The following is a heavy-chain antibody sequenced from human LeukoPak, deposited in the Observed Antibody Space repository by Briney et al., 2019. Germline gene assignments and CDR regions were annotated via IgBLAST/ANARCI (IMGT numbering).Heavy chain of an antibody. CDR1: GFSLSINGMR. D-gene: IGHD3-22*01. Sequence: SGPTLVNPTQTLTLTCTFSGFSLSINGMRVSWIRQPPGKALEWLARIDWDDDKFYSTSLKTRLTISKDTSKNQVVLTMTNMDPVDTATYYCARNAYYYDSSGYGEFDYWGQGTLVTVSS. CDR2: IDWDDDK. J-gene: IGHJ4*02. V-gene: IGHV2-70*04. CDR3: ARNAYYYDSSGYGEFDY.